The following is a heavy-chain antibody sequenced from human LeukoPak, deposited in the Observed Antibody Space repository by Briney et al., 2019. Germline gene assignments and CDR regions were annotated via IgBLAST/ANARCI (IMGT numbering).Heavy chain of an antibody. CDR2: ISNTGTDT. CDR1: GFTFTNYA. D-gene: IGHD3-10*01. CDR3: AKVPYSDYGSGRPPFMDV. J-gene: IGHJ6*02. V-gene: IGHV3-23*01. Sequence: GGSLRLSCVASGFTFTNYAMSWIRQAPGKGLEWVSTISNTGTDTYYADSVQGRFTISRDNSENTLYLQMNNLRAEDTAIYYRAKVPYSDYGSGRPPFMDVWGQGTTVAVSS.